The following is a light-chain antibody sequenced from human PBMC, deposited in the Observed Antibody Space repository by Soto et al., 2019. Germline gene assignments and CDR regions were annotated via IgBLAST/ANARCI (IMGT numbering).Light chain of an antibody. V-gene: IGKV1-27*01. CDR1: LPISNY. Sequence: DIQMTQSPSSLSASVGDRVTITCRASLPISNYLAWYQQKPGKIPKLLIYTPSSRASGVPDRFSGIGSRTDFTLKISRVEAEDVGVYYCMQRREFPITFGQGTRLEIK. CDR2: TPS. CDR3: MQRREFPIT. J-gene: IGKJ5*01.